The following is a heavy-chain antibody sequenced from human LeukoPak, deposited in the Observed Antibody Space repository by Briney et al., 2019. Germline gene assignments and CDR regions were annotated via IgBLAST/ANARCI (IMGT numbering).Heavy chain of an antibody. CDR2: IWFDGGKI. D-gene: IGHD2/OR15-2a*01. CDR1: GFPFSSYV. V-gene: IGHV3-33*01. CDR3: ARDFTNIRGGGYFDN. J-gene: IGHJ4*02. Sequence: PGGSLRLSCAASGFPFSSYVMHWLRQAPGKGLEWVAVIWFDGGKIYYADSVKGRFTISRDNSKNTLYLQMNGLRAEDTAVHHCARDFTNIRGGGYFDNWGQGALVTVSS.